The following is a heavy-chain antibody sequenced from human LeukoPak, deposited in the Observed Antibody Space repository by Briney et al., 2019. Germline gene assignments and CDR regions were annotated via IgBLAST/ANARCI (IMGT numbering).Heavy chain of an antibody. D-gene: IGHD3-3*01. CDR1: GVTISHNS. Sequence: GGSPRLSCAASGVTISHNSMNRVRQAPGRGLQWGSSIISSSSYIYYADSVKGRFTISRDNADNSLYLQMNSLRAEDTAVYYCAKVGGADSWSGQSWFDPWGQGTLVAVSS. CDR3: AKVGGADSWSGQSWFDP. V-gene: IGHV3-21*01. CDR2: IISSSSYI. J-gene: IGHJ5*02.